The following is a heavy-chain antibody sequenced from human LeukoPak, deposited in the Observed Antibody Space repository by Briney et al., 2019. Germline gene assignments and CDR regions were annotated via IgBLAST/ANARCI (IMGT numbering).Heavy chain of an antibody. V-gene: IGHV1-2*02. CDR2: INPNSGGT. D-gene: IGHD3-3*01. CDR1: AYTFTGYY. CDR3: ARRYLTNAFDI. Sequence: ASVKVSCKASAYTFTGYYMHWVRQAPGQGLERMGWINPNSGGTNYAQKFQGRVTMTRDTSISTAYMELSRLRSDDTAVYYCARRYLTNAFDIWGQGTMVTVSS. J-gene: IGHJ3*02.